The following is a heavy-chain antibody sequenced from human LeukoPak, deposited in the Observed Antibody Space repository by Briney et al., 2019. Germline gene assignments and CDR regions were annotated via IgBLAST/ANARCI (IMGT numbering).Heavy chain of an antibody. CDR3: AKDAAAAGSAYYFEY. Sequence: PGGSLRLSCAASGFTFSSYAMSWVRQAPGKELEWVSAISGSGGSTYYADSVKGRFTISRDNSKNTLYLQMNSLRAEDTAVYYCAKDAAAAGSAYYFEYWGQGTLVTVSS. CDR2: ISGSGGST. V-gene: IGHV3-23*01. D-gene: IGHD6-13*01. J-gene: IGHJ4*02. CDR1: GFTFSSYA.